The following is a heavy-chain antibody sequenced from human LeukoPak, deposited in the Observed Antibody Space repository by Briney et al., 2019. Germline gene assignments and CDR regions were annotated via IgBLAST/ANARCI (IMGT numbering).Heavy chain of an antibody. CDR2: IKEDGSEK. CDR3: ARAQRYTSGWYSDY. V-gene: IGHV3-7*01. J-gene: IGHJ4*02. Sequence: GGSLRLSCAASGFTFSNYVMGWVRQAPGKGLEWVANIKEDGSEKYYVDSVKGRFTISRDNAKNSLYLQMNSLRAEDTAVYYCARAQRYTSGWYSDYWGQGTLVTVSS. D-gene: IGHD6-19*01. CDR1: GFTFSNYV.